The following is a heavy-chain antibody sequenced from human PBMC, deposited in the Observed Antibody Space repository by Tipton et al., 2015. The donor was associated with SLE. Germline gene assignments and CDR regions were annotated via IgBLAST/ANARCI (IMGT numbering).Heavy chain of an antibody. V-gene: IGHV4-59*11. CDR1: GGSISSHY. J-gene: IGHJ3*02. CDR3: ARAPAGGAVDI. Sequence: TLSLTCTVSGGSISSHYWSWIRQPPGKGLEWIGYIYYRGSTNYNPSLKSRVTISVDTSKNQFSLKLSSVTAADTAVYYCARAPAGGAVDIWGQGTMVTVSS. CDR2: IYYRGST. D-gene: IGHD6-19*01.